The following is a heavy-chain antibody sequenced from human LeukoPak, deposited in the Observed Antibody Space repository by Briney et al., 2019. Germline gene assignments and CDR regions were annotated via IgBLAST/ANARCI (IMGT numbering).Heavy chain of an antibody. CDR2: IYTSGST. J-gene: IGHJ3*02. D-gene: IGHD7-27*01. Sequence: PSEALSLTCTVPGGSISSYYWGWFRQPAGKGLEWIGRIYTSGSTNYNPSLKSRVTMSVDTSKNQFSLKLSSVTAADTAVYYCARQALGMGAFDIWGQGTMVTVSS. V-gene: IGHV4-4*07. CDR3: ARQALGMGAFDI. CDR1: GGSISSYY.